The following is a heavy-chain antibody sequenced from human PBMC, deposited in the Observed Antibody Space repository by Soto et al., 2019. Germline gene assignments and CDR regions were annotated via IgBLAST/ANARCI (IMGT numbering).Heavy chain of an antibody. CDR3: ARIKWGLDYYSGMDV. J-gene: IGHJ6*02. CDR1: GYTFSDYF. Sequence: QVQLVQSGAEVRKSGASVKVSCKASGYTFSDYFIQWLRQAPGQGLEWVAWINPETAATNYAKKFQDRVTVTSDTSFSTAYLELTRLRPDDTALYYCARIKWGLDYYSGMDVWGQGTAVSVSS. D-gene: IGHD1-26*01. V-gene: IGHV1-2*02. CDR2: INPETAAT.